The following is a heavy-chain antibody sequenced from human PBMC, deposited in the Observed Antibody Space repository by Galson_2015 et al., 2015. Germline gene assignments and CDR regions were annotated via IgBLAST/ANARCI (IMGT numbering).Heavy chain of an antibody. V-gene: IGHV3-33*01. D-gene: IGHD6-19*01. CDR3: ARDGSGWYYFDY. CDR1: GFTFSSYG. J-gene: IGHJ4*02. Sequence: SLRLSCAASGFTFSSYGIHWVRQAPGKGLEWVAVIWYDGSNKYYADSVKGRFTISRDNPKNTLYLQMNSLRAEDTAVYFCARDGSGWYYFDYWGQGTLVTVSS. CDR2: IWYDGSNK.